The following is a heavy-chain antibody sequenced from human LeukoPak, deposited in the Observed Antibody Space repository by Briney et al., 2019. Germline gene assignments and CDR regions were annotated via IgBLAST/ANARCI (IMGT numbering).Heavy chain of an antibody. D-gene: IGHD2-15*01. CDR3: ATQWSVGGPTWNYMDV. V-gene: IGHV3-23*01. CDR2: TSGGGDTT. Sequence: GGSLRLSCAASGFTFSNYAMTWVRQAPGKGLEWLSGTSGGGDTTHYADSVKGRFTISRDNSKNMVYLQMDSLRAEDTAVYYCATQWSVGGPTWNYMDVWGKGTTVTVSS. CDR1: GFTFSNYA. J-gene: IGHJ6*03.